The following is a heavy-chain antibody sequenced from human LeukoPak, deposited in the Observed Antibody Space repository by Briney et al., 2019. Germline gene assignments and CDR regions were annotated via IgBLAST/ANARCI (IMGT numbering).Heavy chain of an antibody. CDR3: ARDPYDFWSGPPPRY. Sequence: ASVKVSCKASGYTFTSYGISWVRQAPGQGLEWMGWISAYNGNTNYAQKLQGRVTMTTDTSTSTAYMELRSLRSDDTAVYYCARDPYDFWSGPPPRYWGQGTLVTVSS. V-gene: IGHV1-18*01. J-gene: IGHJ4*02. CDR2: ISAYNGNT. D-gene: IGHD3-3*01. CDR1: GYTFTSYG.